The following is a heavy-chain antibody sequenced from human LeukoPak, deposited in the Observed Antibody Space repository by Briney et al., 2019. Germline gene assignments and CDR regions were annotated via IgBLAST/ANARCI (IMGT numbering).Heavy chain of an antibody. CDR2: IYTSGSA. Sequence: ETLSLTCTVSGGSISCYYWSWIRQPAGKGLEWIGRIYTSGSANYNPSLKSRVTMSVDTSKNQFSLKLSSVTAADTAVYYCARDRWDSSGYYYSWFDPWGQGTLVTVSS. CDR1: GGSISCYY. D-gene: IGHD3-22*01. J-gene: IGHJ5*02. V-gene: IGHV4-4*07. CDR3: ARDRWDSSGYYYSWFDP.